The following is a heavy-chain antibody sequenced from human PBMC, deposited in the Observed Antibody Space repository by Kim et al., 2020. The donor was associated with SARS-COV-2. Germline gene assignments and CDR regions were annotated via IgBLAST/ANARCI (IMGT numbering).Heavy chain of an antibody. V-gene: IGHV4-39*01. CDR1: GGSISSSSYY. J-gene: IGHJ4*02. Sequence: SETLSLTCTVSGGSISSSSYYWGWIRQPPGKGLEWIGSIYYSGSTYYNPSLKSRVTISVDTSKNQFSLKLSSVTAADTAVYYCASLNTLKYSLVYFDYWGQGTLVTVSS. CDR3: ASLNTLKYSLVYFDY. CDR2: IYYSGST. D-gene: IGHD5-12*01.